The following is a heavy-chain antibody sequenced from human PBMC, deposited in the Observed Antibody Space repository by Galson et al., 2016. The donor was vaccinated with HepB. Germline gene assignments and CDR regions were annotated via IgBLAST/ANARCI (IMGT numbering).Heavy chain of an antibody. CDR2: IKTDGSYS. V-gene: IGHV3-74*01. D-gene: IGHD3-22*01. CDR3: VREIVTSGYQYFDY. J-gene: IGHJ4*02. CDR1: GFTFRDYL. Sequence: SLRLSCAASGFTFRDYLMHWVRQTPGKGLVWVARIKTDGSYSWYADSVKGRFAISRDNSKNTLYLQMNSLRAEDSGVYYCVREIVTSGYQYFDYWGQGTLVTVSS.